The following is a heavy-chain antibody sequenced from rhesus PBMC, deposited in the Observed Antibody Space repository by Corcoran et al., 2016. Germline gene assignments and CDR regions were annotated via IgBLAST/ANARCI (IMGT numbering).Heavy chain of an antibody. D-gene: IGHD2-39*01. CDR2: IIPLVDIT. Sequence: QVQLVQSGAEVKKPGASVKVPCTASGFPFGSYAIRWVRSAPGQGLEWMGVIIPLVDITNYAEKFQGRVTITADTSTSTAYMELSSLRSEDTAVYYCARGHYADWHFDLWGPGTPITISS. J-gene: IGHJ2*01. CDR1: GFPFGSYA. CDR3: ARGHYADWHFDL. V-gene: IGHV1-198*02.